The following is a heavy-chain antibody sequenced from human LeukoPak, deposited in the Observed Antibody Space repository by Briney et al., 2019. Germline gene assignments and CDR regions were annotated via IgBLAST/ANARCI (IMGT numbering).Heavy chain of an antibody. J-gene: IGHJ4*02. CDR1: GFTFSSYG. CDR2: ISYDGSNK. CDR3: AKARDYYEHYFDY. V-gene: IGHV3-30*18. Sequence: PGGSLRLSCAASGFTFSSYGMHWVRQAPGKGLEWVAVISYDGSNKYYADSVKGRFTISRDNSKNTLYLQMNSLRAEDTAVYYCAKARDYYEHYFDYWGQGTLVTVSS. D-gene: IGHD2-21*02.